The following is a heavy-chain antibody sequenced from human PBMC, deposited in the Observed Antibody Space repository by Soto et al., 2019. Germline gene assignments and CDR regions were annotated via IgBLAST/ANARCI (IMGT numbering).Heavy chain of an antibody. CDR2: INMDGSST. CDR3: ARGPRGLYHHDY. Sequence: EVQLVESGGGLVQPGGSLRLSCAASGFTFSGDWMHWVRQAAGKGLVWVSRINMDGSSTNYADSVKGRFTISRVNAKNTLYLQMNSLRVDDTAVYYCARGPRGLYHHDYWGQGALVTVSS. CDR1: GFTFSGDW. V-gene: IGHV3-74*01. J-gene: IGHJ4*02. D-gene: IGHD2-2*01.